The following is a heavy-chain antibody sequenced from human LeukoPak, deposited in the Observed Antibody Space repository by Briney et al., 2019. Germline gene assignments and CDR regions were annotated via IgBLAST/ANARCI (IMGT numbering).Heavy chain of an antibody. Sequence: GGSLRLSCAASGFTFSSYAMHWVRQAPGKGLEWVAVISYDGSNKYYADSVKGRFTISRDNSKNTLYLQMNSLRAEDTAVYYCARDLRGITMVRGVIKGFFDYWGQGTLVTVSS. CDR3: ARDLRGITMVRGVIKGFFDY. J-gene: IGHJ4*02. V-gene: IGHV3-30*04. CDR1: GFTFSSYA. D-gene: IGHD3-10*01. CDR2: ISYDGSNK.